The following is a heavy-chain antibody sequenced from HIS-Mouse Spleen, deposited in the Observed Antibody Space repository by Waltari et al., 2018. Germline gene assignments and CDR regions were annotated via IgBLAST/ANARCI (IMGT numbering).Heavy chain of an antibody. Sequence: QLQLQESGPGLVKPSETLSLTCTVSGGSISSSSYYWGWIRQPPGKGLGWSGSIYYSGGTYYNPSLKSRVTISVDTSKNQFSLKLSSVTAADTAVYYCASRYSSSSQFGYWGQGTLVTVSS. CDR3: ASRYSSSSQFGY. D-gene: IGHD6-6*01. V-gene: IGHV4-39*07. J-gene: IGHJ4*02. CDR1: GGSISSSSYY. CDR2: IYYSGGT.